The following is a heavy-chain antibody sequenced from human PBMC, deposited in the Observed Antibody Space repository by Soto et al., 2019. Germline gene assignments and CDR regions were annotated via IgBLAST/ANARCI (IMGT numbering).Heavy chain of an antibody. CDR3: ARGHIVVVTTVGWFDP. J-gene: IGHJ5*02. CDR2: MFHSVST. CDR1: GYFISSGYY. Sequence: SETLSLTGAVSGYFISSGYYWGWIRQPPGKGLEWIGSMFHSVSTHYNPSLKSRVTISVDTSKNHFSLRLSSVTASDTAVYYCARGHIVVVTTVGWFDPFGQGTLVHFSS. D-gene: IGHD2-2*01. V-gene: IGHV4-38-2*01.